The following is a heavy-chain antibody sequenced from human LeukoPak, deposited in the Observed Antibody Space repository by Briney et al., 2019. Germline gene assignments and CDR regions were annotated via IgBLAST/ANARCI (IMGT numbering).Heavy chain of an antibody. D-gene: IGHD2-21*02. J-gene: IGHJ4*02. V-gene: IGHV5-51*01. CDR3: ARPRLAYCGGDCYLPYYFDY. CDR2: IYPGDSET. CDR1: GYSFTSYW. Sequence: GESLKISCKGSGYSFTSYWIGWVRQMPGKGLEWMGIIYPGDSETRYSPSFQGQVTISADKSISTAYLQWSSLKASDTAMYYCARPRLAYCGGDCYLPYYFDYWGQGTLVTVSS.